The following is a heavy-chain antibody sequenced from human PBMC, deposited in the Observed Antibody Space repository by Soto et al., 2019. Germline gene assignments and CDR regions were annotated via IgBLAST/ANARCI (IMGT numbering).Heavy chain of an antibody. D-gene: IGHD3-3*01. J-gene: IGHJ6*02. V-gene: IGHV1-8*01. CDR3: ARGGTIFRVVIDYYYYYGMDV. CDR1: GYTFTSYD. CDR2: MNPNSGNT. Sequence: ASVKVSCKASGYTFTSYDINWVRQATGQGLEGMGWMNPNSGNTGYAQKFQGRVTMTRNTSISTAYMELSSLRSEDTAVYYCARGGTIFRVVIDYYYYYGMDVWGQGTTLTV.